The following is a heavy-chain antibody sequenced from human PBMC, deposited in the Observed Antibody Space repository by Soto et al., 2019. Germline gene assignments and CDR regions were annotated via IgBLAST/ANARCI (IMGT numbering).Heavy chain of an antibody. CDR2: ISDSGST. CDR3: AKDKGGRDCSRTRCIYSFDY. CDR1: GFTFSTYA. J-gene: IGHJ4*02. D-gene: IGHD2-2*01. Sequence: PGGSLRLSCTASGFTFSTYAMSWVRQAPGKGLEWVSTISDSGSTYYADSVKGRFTISRDNSKNTLYLEMNSLRAEDTAVYYCAKDKGGRDCSRTRCIYSFDYWGQGTLVTVSS. V-gene: IGHV3-23*01.